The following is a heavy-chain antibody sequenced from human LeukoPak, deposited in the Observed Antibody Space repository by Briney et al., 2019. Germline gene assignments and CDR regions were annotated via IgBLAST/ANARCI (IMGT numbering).Heavy chain of an antibody. CDR3: ARLGLGGYSYGTYFDY. V-gene: IGHV1-2*02. D-gene: IGHD5-18*01. J-gene: IGHJ4*02. CDR1: GYTFTGYY. Sequence: ASVKVSCKASGYTFTGYYMHWVRQAPGQGLEWMGWINPNSGGTNYAQKFQGRVTMTRDTSISTAYMELSRLRSDDTAVYYCARLGLGGYSYGTYFDYWGQGTLVTVSS. CDR2: INPNSGGT.